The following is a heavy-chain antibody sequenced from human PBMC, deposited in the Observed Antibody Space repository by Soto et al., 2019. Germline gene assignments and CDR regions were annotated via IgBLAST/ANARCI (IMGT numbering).Heavy chain of an antibody. CDR2: ITGSGGVT. V-gene: IGHV3-23*01. J-gene: IGHJ4*02. CDR3: AKGSHLSGYGSGRAIDY. CDR1: GFTFDNYA. D-gene: IGHD6-19*01. Sequence: GGSLRLSXATSGFTFDNYAMSWVRQDPGMGLQWVSAITGSGGVTYYADSVKGRFTISRDNSKSTLFLVMNGLRAEDTAVYYCAKGSHLSGYGSGRAIDYWGQGTLVTVSS.